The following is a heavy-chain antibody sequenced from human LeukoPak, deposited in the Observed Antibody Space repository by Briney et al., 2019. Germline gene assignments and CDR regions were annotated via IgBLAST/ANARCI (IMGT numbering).Heavy chain of an antibody. CDR2: INAGDGNT. Sequence: GASVKVSCKASGYTFTSYAMHWVRQAPGQRLEWMGWINAGDGNTKYSQKFQGRVTITRDTSASTAYMELSSLRSEDTAVYYCARGEGYSSGWYVYWGQGTLVTVSS. J-gene: IGHJ4*02. CDR3: ARGEGYSSGWYVY. CDR1: GYTFTSYA. D-gene: IGHD6-19*01. V-gene: IGHV1-3*01.